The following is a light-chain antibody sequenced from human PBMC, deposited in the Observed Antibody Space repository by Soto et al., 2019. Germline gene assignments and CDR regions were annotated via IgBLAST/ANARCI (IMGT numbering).Light chain of an antibody. Sequence: EVVLTQSRGTLSLSPGERATLACRASQSISDTLAWYQQKPGQAPRLLIYGASTRAPGFPARFSGSGSGTDFTLTISSLQSEDFAVYYCQQYNNWPWTFGQGTKVDIK. J-gene: IGKJ1*01. CDR2: GAS. CDR3: QQYNNWPWT. CDR1: QSISDT. V-gene: IGKV3-15*01.